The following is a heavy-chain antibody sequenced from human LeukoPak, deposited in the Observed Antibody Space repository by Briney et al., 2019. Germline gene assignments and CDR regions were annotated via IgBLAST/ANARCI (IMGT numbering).Heavy chain of an antibody. Sequence: SVKVSCKASGYTFTSYAISWVRQAPGQGLEWMGRIIPIFGTANYAQKFQGRVTITTDESTSTAYMELSSLRSEDTAVYYCARDPYNWNDVGYWGQGTLVTVSS. V-gene: IGHV1-69*05. CDR2: IIPIFGTA. CDR1: GYTFTSYA. J-gene: IGHJ4*02. CDR3: ARDPYNWNDVGY. D-gene: IGHD1-1*01.